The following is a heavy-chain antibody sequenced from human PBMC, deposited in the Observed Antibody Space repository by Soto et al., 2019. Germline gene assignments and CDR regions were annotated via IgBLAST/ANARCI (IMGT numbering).Heavy chain of an antibody. Sequence: QVRLVESGGGVAQPGRSLRLSCAASGFTFSTYGIYWVRQTPGKGLEWAAAISYDGLNQYYADSVKGRFTISRDNSKNELYLQMNSLRIEDTAVYYCAKDRGGRAARPRGGMDVWGQGTTVIVSS. CDR2: ISYDGLNQ. CDR3: AKDRGGRAARPRGGMDV. J-gene: IGHJ6*02. CDR1: GFTFSTYG. V-gene: IGHV3-30*18. D-gene: IGHD6-6*01.